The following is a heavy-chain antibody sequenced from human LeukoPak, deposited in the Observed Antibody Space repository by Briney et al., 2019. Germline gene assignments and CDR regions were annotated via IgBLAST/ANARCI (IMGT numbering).Heavy chain of an antibody. D-gene: IGHD3-10*01. J-gene: IGHJ4*02. CDR2: ISYDGSNK. CDR3: ASPGSGL. V-gene: IGHV3-30*04. Sequence: GRSLRLSCAASGFTFSSYAMHWVRQAPGKGLEWVAVISYDGSNKYYADSVKGRFNISRDNSKNTLYLQMNSLRAEDTAVYYCASPGSGLWGQGTLVTVSS. CDR1: GFTFSSYA.